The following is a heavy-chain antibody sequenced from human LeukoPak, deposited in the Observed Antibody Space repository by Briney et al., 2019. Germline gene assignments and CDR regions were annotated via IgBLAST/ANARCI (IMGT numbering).Heavy chain of an antibody. J-gene: IGHJ4*02. D-gene: IGHD6-25*01. V-gene: IGHV4-34*01. Sequence: PSETLSLTCAVYGGSFSGYYWSWIRQPPGKGLEWIGEIIHSGSTNYNPSLKSRVTISVDTSKNQFSLKLTSMTAADTAVYYCARGGPHYLARLDPFDFWGRGTLVTVSS. CDR3: ARGGPHYLARLDPFDF. CDR1: GGSFSGYY. CDR2: IIHSGST.